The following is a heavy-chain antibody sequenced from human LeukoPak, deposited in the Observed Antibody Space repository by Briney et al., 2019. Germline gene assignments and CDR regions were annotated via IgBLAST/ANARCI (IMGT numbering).Heavy chain of an antibody. D-gene: IGHD3-10*01. J-gene: IGHJ4*02. CDR2: IYYSGST. Sequence: PSETLSLTCTVSCVSVSSGSYYWGWLGQPPGKGLEWVGHIYYSGSTNYNPSLKSRVTISVDTSKNQFSLKLSSVTAADTAVYHCARGAGWFGELYYWGQGTLVTVSS. V-gene: IGHV4-61*01. CDR3: ARGAGWFGELYY. CDR1: CVSVSSGSYY.